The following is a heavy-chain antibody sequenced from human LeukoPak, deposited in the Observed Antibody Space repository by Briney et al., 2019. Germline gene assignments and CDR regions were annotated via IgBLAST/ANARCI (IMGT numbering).Heavy chain of an antibody. CDR2: INHSGST. V-gene: IGHV4-34*01. D-gene: IGHD1-26*01. Sequence: SETLSLTCAVYGGSFSGYYWSWIRQPPGKGLEWIGEINHSGSTNYNPSLKSRVTISVDTSKNQFSLKLSSVTAADTAVYYCARQGRGGPSLRTEYWGQGTLVTVSS. J-gene: IGHJ4*02. CDR3: ARQGRGGPSLRTEY. CDR1: GGSFSGYY.